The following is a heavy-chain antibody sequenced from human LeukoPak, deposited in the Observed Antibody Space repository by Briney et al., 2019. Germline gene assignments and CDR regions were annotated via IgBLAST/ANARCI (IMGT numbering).Heavy chain of an antibody. CDR2: ISSSSTYI. D-gene: IGHD3-10*01. CDR3: ARTPGELFHYYMDV. Sequence: GGSLRLSCAASGFTFSSYSMNWVRQAPGKGLEWVSSISSSSTYIYYADSVKGRFTISRDNSKNTLYLQMNSLRAEDTAVYYCARTPGELFHYYMDVWGKGTTVTISS. CDR1: GFTFSSYS. J-gene: IGHJ6*03. V-gene: IGHV3-21*04.